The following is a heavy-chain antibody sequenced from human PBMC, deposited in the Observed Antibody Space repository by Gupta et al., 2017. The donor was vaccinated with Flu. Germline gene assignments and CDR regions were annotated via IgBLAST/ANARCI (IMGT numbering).Heavy chain of an antibody. J-gene: IGHJ3*02. Sequence: QVQLQQSGPGLVKPSQTLSLTCAISGDSVSSNSAAWNWIRQSPSRGLEWLGRTYYRSKWYNDYAVSVKSRITINPDTSKNQFSLQLNSVTPEDTAVYYCARDCIAPDCPAGSNAFDIWGQGTMVTVSS. D-gene: IGHD6-25*01. CDR2: TYYRSKWYN. CDR3: ARDCIAPDCPAGSNAFDI. V-gene: IGHV6-1*01. CDR1: GDSVSSNSAA.